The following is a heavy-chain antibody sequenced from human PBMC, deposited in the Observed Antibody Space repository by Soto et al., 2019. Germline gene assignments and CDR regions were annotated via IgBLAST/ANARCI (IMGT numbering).Heavy chain of an antibody. CDR2: ISNDENIK. D-gene: IGHD5-12*01. Sequence: QSGGSLRLSCGASGFNFGNFGMHWVRQAPGKGLEWLTVISNDENIKQDSVRGRFAIARDNSKNTLYLHLTSLRAEDTAIYYCARGLRGVLDYWGQGTPVPVYS. V-gene: IGHV3-33*01. CDR1: GFNFGNFG. J-gene: IGHJ4*02. CDR3: ARGLRGVLDY.